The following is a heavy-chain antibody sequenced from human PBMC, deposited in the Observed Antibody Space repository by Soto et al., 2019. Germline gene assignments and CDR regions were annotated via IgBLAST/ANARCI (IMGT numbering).Heavy chain of an antibody. CDR3: TRVRQLGLDY. J-gene: IGHJ4*02. CDR2: ISSSSSTI. D-gene: IGHD1-1*01. Sequence: EVQLVDSGGGLVQPGESLRLSCAASGFTFSSYSMIWVRQAPGKGLEWVSYISSSSSTIYYADSVKGRFTVSRDNAKNSLYLQMNSLRDEDTAVYYCTRVRQLGLDYWGQGTLVTVSS. V-gene: IGHV3-48*02. CDR1: GFTFSSYS.